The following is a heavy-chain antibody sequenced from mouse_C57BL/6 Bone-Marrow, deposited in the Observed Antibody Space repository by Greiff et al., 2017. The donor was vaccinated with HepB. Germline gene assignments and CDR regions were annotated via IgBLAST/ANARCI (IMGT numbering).Heavy chain of an antibody. V-gene: IGHV2-9*01. CDR3: ARHGGYGRGYWWFAV. Sequence: VQLLESGPGLVAPSQRLSITCTVSGFSLTSYGVDWVRQSPGKGLEWLGVIWGGGSTNYNSALMSRLSISKDKSKSQVFLKMNSLQPDDTAMYYCARHGGYGRGYWWFAVWGTGTTVTVSS. CDR1: GFSLTSYG. J-gene: IGHJ1*03. CDR2: IWGGGST. D-gene: IGHD1-1*01.